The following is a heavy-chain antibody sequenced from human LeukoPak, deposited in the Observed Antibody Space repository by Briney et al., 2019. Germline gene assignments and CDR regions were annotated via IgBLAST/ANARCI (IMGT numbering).Heavy chain of an antibody. V-gene: IGHV1-46*01. Sequence: GASVKVSCKASGYTFTSYYMHWVRQAPGQGLEWMGIINPSGGSTSYAQKFQGRVTMTRDTSTSTVYMELSSLRSEDTAVYYCARDRGYTLLGYCTSGVCFEIDYWGQGTLVTVSS. CDR2: INPSGGST. CDR3: ARDRGYTLLGYCTSGVCFEIDY. D-gene: IGHD2-8*01. J-gene: IGHJ4*02. CDR1: GYTFTSYY.